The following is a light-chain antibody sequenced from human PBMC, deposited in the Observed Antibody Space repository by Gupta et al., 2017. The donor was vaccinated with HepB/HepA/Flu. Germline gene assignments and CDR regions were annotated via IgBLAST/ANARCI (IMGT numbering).Light chain of an antibody. J-gene: IGLJ2*01. CDR2: GKN. CDR3: NSRDSSGSVV. V-gene: IGLV3-19*01. CDR1: SLRSYY. Sequence: SSELTQDPAVSVALGQKVRITCQGDSLRSYYASWYQQKPGQAPVLVIYGKNNRPSGIPDRFSGSSSGNTASLTITGAQAEDEADYYCNSRDSSGSVVFGGGTKLTVL.